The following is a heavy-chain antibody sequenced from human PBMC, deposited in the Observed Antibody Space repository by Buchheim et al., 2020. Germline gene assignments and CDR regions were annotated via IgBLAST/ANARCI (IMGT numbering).Heavy chain of an antibody. Sequence: QVQLQQWGAGLLKPSETLSLTCAVYGGSFSGYYWSWIRQPPGKGLEWIGEINHSGSTNYNPSLKSRVTISVDTSKNQFSPKLSSVTAADTAVYYCARGRGNYCTNGVCYTGYYYYGMDVWGQGTT. V-gene: IGHV4-34*01. CDR2: INHSGST. J-gene: IGHJ6*02. CDR1: GGSFSGYY. CDR3: ARGRGNYCTNGVCYTGYYYYGMDV. D-gene: IGHD2-8*01.